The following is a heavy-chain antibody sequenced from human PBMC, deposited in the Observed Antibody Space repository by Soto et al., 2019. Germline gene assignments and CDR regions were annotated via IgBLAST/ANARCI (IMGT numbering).Heavy chain of an antibody. CDR1: GGTFKSYA. J-gene: IGHJ4*02. CDR2: IIPIFGTS. CDR3: ARSRYYYGSGSYYNGDY. D-gene: IGHD3-10*01. V-gene: IGHV1-69*06. Sequence: QVQLVQSGAEVKKPGSSVKVSCKASGGTFKSYAISWVRQAPGQGFEWMGGIIPIFGTSNYAQKFQGRVTITADKSANTAYMELSSLRSEDTAVDYCARSRYYYGSGSYYNGDYWGQGTLVTVSS.